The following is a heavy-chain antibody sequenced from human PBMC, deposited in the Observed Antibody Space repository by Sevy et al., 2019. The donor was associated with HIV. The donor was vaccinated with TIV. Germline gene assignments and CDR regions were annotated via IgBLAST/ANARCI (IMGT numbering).Heavy chain of an antibody. CDR1: GFTFSSYG. CDR2: ISYDGSNK. V-gene: IGHV3-30*18. D-gene: IGHD2-15*01. J-gene: IGHJ6*02. Sequence: QLGGSLRLSCAASGFTFSSYGMHWVRQAPGKGLEWVAVISYDGSNKYYADSVKGRFTISRDNSKNTLYLQMNSLRAEDTAVYYCAKDVGVGLPTYYYGMDVWGQGTTVTVSS. CDR3: AKDVGVGLPTYYYGMDV.